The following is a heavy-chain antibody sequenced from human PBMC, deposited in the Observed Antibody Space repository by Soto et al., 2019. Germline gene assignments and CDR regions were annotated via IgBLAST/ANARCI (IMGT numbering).Heavy chain of an antibody. CDR3: ARDLEGSGNFDY. Sequence: HVQLQESGPGLVKPSQTMSLTCTVSGGSISSGGYYWSWIRQHPGKGLEWIGYIYYSGSTYYNPSRKTRVPISVDTSKNQFYLKLSSVTAAYTAVYYCARDLEGSGNFDYWGQGTLVTVSS. CDR1: GGSISSGGYY. D-gene: IGHD3-10*01. J-gene: IGHJ4*02. CDR2: IYYSGST. V-gene: IGHV4-31*03.